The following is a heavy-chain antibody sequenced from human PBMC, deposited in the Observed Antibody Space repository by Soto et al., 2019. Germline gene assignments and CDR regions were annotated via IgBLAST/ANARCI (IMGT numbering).Heavy chain of an antibody. Sequence: SETLPLPLTVSGGSLNRGGYYLILIRQHPRKGLEWIGYIYYSGSTYYNPSLKSRVTISVDTSKNQFSLKLSSVTAADTAVYYCARGTVLFPKYSSGWPFDYWGQGTLVTVSS. V-gene: IGHV4-31*02. J-gene: IGHJ4*02. CDR2: IYYSGST. CDR3: ARGTVLFPKYSSGWPFDY. D-gene: IGHD6-19*01. CDR1: GGSLNRGGYY.